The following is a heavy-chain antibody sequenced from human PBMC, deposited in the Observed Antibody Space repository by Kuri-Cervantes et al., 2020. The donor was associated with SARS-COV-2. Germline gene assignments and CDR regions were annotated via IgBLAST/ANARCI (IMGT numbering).Heavy chain of an antibody. V-gene: IGHV4-39*01. CDR2: INYSGST. CDR1: GGSISSRSYY. CDR3: ARANYYMDV. Sequence: GSLRLSCTVSGGSISSRSYYWGWIRQPPGKGLEWVGNINYSGSTYYNPALKSRVTISVDTSKNQFSLKLSSVTAADTAVYYCARANYYMDVWGKGTTVTVSS. J-gene: IGHJ6*03.